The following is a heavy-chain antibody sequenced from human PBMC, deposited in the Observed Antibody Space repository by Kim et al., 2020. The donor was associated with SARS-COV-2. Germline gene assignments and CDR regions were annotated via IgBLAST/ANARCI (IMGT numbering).Heavy chain of an antibody. CDR1: GYTFTSYA. CDR2: INAGNGNT. CDR3: ARGRCSGGSCYTLNYYFDY. V-gene: IGHV1-3*01. D-gene: IGHD2-15*01. J-gene: IGHJ4*02. Sequence: ASVKVSCKASGYTFTSYAMHWVRQAPGQRLEWMGWINAGNGNTKYSQKFQGRVTITRDTSASTAYMELSSLRSEDTAVYYCARGRCSGGSCYTLNYYFDYWGQGTLVTVSS.